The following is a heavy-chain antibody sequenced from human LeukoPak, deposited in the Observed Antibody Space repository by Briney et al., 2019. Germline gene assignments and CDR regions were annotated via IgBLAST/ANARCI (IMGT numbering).Heavy chain of an antibody. J-gene: IGHJ4*02. CDR2: IKEDGSAK. Sequence: GGSLRLSCAASGLTFSRYWMTWVRQAPGKGLEWVANIKEDGSAKSYVDSVKGRFTISRDNAKNSLYLQMNSLRAQDQAFYHCARDYGLRYSFAPFDYWGQGTLVTVSS. V-gene: IGHV3-7*03. CDR1: GLTFSRYW. D-gene: IGHD5-18*01. CDR3: ARDYGLRYSFAPFDY.